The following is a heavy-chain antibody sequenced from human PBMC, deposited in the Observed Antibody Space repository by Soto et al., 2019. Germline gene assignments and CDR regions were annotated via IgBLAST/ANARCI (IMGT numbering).Heavy chain of an antibody. CDR2: INHSGST. V-gene: IGHV4-34*01. CDR3: ARSSGFDYGDS. D-gene: IGHD5-12*01. J-gene: IGHJ5*02. Sequence: SETLSLTCAVYGGSFSGYYWSWIRQPPGKGLEWIGEINHSGSTNYNPSLKSRVTISVDTSKNQFSLKVSSVTAADTAVYYCARSSGFDYGDSWGQGTLVTVSS. CDR1: GGSFSGYY.